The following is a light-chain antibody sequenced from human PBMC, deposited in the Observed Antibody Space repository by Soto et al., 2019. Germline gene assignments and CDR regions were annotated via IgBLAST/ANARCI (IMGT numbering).Light chain of an antibody. CDR1: QGISNY. CDR2: GAS. V-gene: IGKV1-27*01. J-gene: IGKJ2*04. CDR3: QQYKDYSPVCS. Sequence: DIQMTQSPSPLSAYLGDRVTITCRASQGISNYLAWYQQKPGRLPKLLLFGASTLQSGVPARFSGSGSGTLFTLTINGLLPEDVATYYCQQYKDYSPVCSFGQGTKVDIK.